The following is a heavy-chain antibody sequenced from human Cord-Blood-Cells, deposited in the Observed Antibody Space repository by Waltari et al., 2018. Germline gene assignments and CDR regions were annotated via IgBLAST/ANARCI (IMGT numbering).Heavy chain of an antibody. CDR2: ISGSGGSK. V-gene: IGHV3-23*01. CDR3: AKGRKYSSYYFDY. Sequence: EVQLLESGGGLVQPGGSLRLSCAASGFTFSSYAMSWVRQAPGKGLEWVSAISGSGGSKYYGDSVKGRFTISRDNSKNTLYLQMNSLRAEDTAVYYCAKGRKYSSYYFDYWGQGTLVTVSS. D-gene: IGHD6-6*01. J-gene: IGHJ4*02. CDR1: GFTFSSYA.